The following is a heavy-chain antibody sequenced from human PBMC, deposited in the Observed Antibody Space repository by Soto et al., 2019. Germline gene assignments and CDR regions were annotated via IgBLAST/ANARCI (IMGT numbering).Heavy chain of an antibody. CDR2: IIPIFGTA. D-gene: IGHD5-18*01. J-gene: IGHJ5*02. CDR1: GGTFSSYA. V-gene: IGHV1-69*12. Sequence: QVQLVQSGAEVKKPGSSVKVSCKASGGTFSSYAISWVRQAPGQGLEWMGGIIPIFGTANYAQKFQGRVTITADESTSTAYIELSSLKSEDTAVYYCARGFRGIQLWFDWFDPWGQGTLVTVSS. CDR3: ARGFRGIQLWFDWFDP.